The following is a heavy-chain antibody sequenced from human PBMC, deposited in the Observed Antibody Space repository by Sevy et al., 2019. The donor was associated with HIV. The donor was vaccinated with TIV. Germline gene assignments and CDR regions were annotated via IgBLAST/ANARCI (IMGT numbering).Heavy chain of an antibody. D-gene: IGHD2-21*02. CDR1: GFTFIDYA. CDR2: ISVDGSKT. V-gene: IGHV3-30*04. J-gene: IGHJ4*02. CDR3: ARGRVTSHYFDY. Sequence: GVSLRLSCADSGFTFIDYAMHWVRQAPGKGLEWVAVISVDGSKTYYADSVNGRFTISRDNSKNTLYLQMNSLRADDTAVYYCARGRVTSHYFDYWGQGTLVTVSS.